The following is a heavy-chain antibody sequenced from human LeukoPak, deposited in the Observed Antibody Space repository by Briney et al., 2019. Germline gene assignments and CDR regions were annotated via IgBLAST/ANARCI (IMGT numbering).Heavy chain of an antibody. J-gene: IGHJ4*02. CDR3: ARVQRVTFPLKYYFDY. CDR1: GYSFTSYD. V-gene: IGHV1-8*01. CDR2: MNPNSGNT. D-gene: IGHD3-10*01. Sequence: ASVKVSCKASGYSFTSYDINWVRQATGQGLEWMGWMNPNSGNTGCAQKFQGRVAMTRSTSISTAYMELSSLRSEDTAVYYCARVQRVTFPLKYYFDYWGQGTLVTVSS.